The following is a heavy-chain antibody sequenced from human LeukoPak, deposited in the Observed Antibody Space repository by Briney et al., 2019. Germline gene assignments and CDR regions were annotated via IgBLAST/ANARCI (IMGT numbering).Heavy chain of an antibody. CDR3: ARENDFWSGYYLFGY. CDR1: GFTFSSYS. J-gene: IGHJ4*02. CDR2: ISSSSSYI. Sequence: PGGSLRLSCAASGFTFSSYSMNWVRQAPGKGLEWVSSISSSSSYIYYADSVKGRFTISRDNAKNSLYLQMNSLRAEDTAVYYCARENDFWSGYYLFGYWGQGTLVTVSS. V-gene: IGHV3-21*01. D-gene: IGHD3-3*01.